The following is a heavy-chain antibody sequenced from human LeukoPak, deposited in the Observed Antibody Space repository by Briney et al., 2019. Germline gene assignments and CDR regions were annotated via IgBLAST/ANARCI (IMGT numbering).Heavy chain of an antibody. J-gene: IGHJ4*02. CDR2: ISYDGSNK. CDR1: GFTFSSYA. CDR3: ARGWIQLCLDY. V-gene: IGHV3-30*04. D-gene: IGHD5-18*01. Sequence: GRSLRLSCAASGFTFSSYAMHWVRQAPGKGLEWVAVISYDGSNKYYADSVKGRFTISRDNSKNTLYLQMNSLRAEDTAVYYCARGWIQLCLDYWGQGTLVTVSS.